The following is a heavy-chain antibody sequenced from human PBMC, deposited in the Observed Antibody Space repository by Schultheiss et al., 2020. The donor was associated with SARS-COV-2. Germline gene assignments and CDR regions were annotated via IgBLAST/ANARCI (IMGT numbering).Heavy chain of an antibody. Sequence: GGSLRLSCAASGFTFSSSGMHWVRQAPGKGLEWVAFIYNDGSNTYYADSVKGRFTISRDNSKNTLYLQMNSLRAEDTAVYYCARNHSSGWSLDYWGQGTLVTVSS. J-gene: IGHJ4*02. CDR3: ARNHSSGWSLDY. V-gene: IGHV3-33*01. CDR2: IYNDGSNT. CDR1: GFTFSSSG. D-gene: IGHD6-19*01.